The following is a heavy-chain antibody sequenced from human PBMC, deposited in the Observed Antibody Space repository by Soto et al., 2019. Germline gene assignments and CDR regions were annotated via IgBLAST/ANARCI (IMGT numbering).Heavy chain of an antibody. V-gene: IGHV4-34*01. J-gene: IGHJ4*02. Sequence: QVQFQQWGAGLLKPSETLSLTCAASGGSLSDYYWLWIRQSPGKGLEWIGDIHHRGSTNYNPSLKSRVTISLDTSTYQFSLRLTSVTAADTAVYFCARGEAYNNYQSRWSQGSLVTVSS. D-gene: IGHD4-4*01. CDR3: ARGEAYNNYQSR. CDR1: GGSLSDYY. CDR2: IHHRGST.